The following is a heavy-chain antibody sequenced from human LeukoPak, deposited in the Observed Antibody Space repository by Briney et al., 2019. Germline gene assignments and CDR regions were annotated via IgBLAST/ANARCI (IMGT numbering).Heavy chain of an antibody. CDR3: ARARGGYSYGYHY. D-gene: IGHD5-18*01. J-gene: IGHJ4*02. CDR2: INHSGST. V-gene: IGHV4-34*01. Sequence: PSETLSLTCAVYGGSFSGYYWSWIRQPPRKGLEWIGGINHSGSTNYNPSLKSRVTISVDTSKNQFSLKLNSVTAADTAVYYCARARGGYSYGYHYWGQGTLVTVSS. CDR1: GGSFSGYY.